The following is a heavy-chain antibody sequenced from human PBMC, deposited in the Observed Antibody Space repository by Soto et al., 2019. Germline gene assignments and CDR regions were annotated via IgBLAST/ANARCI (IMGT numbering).Heavy chain of an antibody. D-gene: IGHD2-21*02. J-gene: IGHJ5*02. CDR1: GGTFSSYA. CDR3: ARDQARAATALTYNWFDP. V-gene: IGHV1-69*13. Sequence: AASVKVSCKASGGTFSSYAISWVRQAPGQGLEWMGGIIPIFGTANYAQKFQGRVTITADESTSTAYMELSSLRSEDTAVYYCARDQARAATALTYNWFDPWGQGTLVTVPQ. CDR2: IIPIFGTA.